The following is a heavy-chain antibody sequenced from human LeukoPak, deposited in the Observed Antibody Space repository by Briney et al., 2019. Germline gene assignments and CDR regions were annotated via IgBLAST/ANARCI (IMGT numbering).Heavy chain of an antibody. Sequence: SETLSLTCTVSGDSISFYYWSWIRQPPGKGLEWIGYIYYSGTTNYKPSLKSRVTISVDTSKNQFSLKLSSVTAADTAVYYCARDNRRIAAAGTVRYYYYYYGMDVWGQGTTVTVSS. D-gene: IGHD6-13*01. CDR2: IYYSGTT. CDR1: GDSISFYY. CDR3: ARDNRRIAAAGTVRYYYYYYGMDV. V-gene: IGHV4-59*01. J-gene: IGHJ6*02.